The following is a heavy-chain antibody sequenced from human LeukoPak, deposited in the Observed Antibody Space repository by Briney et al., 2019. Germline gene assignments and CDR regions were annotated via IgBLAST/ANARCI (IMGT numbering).Heavy chain of an antibody. J-gene: IGHJ4*02. CDR1: GGSITSGSYY. CDR2: VHNSGST. Sequence: SETLSLTCAVSGGSITSGSYYWGWVRQSPEKGLEWIGSVHNSGSTYYIPSLKNRLSISVDRSKNQFSLRPTSVTAADTAIYYCARDSGNFEIDYWGQGMLVTVSS. V-gene: IGHV4-39*02. CDR3: ARDSGNFEIDY. D-gene: IGHD1-26*01.